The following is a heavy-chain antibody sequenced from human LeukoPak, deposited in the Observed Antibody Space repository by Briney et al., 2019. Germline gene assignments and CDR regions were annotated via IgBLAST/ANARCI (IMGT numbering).Heavy chain of an antibody. V-gene: IGHV4-59*08. J-gene: IGHJ4*02. CDR1: GGSISSYY. CDR3: ARRGSIGGYDPLFDY. CDR2: IYYSGST. Sequence: IPSETLSLTCTVSGGSISSYYWSWIRQPPGKGLEWIGYIYYSGSTNYNPSLKSRVTISVDTSKNQFSLKLSSVTAADTAVYYCARRGSIGGYDPLFDYWGQGTLVTVSS. D-gene: IGHD5-12*01.